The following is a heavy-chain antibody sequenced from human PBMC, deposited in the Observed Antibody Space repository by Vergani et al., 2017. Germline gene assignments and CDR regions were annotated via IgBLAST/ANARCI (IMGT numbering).Heavy chain of an antibody. CDR3: ARVGSPGIFDY. Sequence: QVQLQESGPGLVKPSETLSLTCTVSGGSVSSGSYYWSWIRQPPGKGLEWIGYIYYSGSTNYNPSLKSRVTISVDTSKNQFSLKLSSVTAADTAVYYCARVGSPGIFDYWGQGTLVTVSS. V-gene: IGHV4-61*01. J-gene: IGHJ4*02. CDR2: IYYSGST. CDR1: GGSVSSGSYY. D-gene: IGHD1-14*01.